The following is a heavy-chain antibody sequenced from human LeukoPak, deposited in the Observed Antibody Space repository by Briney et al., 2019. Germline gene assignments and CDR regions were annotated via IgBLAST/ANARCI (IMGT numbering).Heavy chain of an antibody. CDR1: GFTVSSNY. CDR3: ASDKNDDPYTDY. V-gene: IGHV3-21*06. Sequence: AGGSLRLSCAASGFTVSSNYMSWVRQAPGKGLEWVSSISSSSNYIYYADSVKGRFTISRDNAKNSLYLQMNSLRAEDTAVYYCASDKNDDPYTDYWGQGTLVTVSS. J-gene: IGHJ4*02. CDR2: ISSSSNYI. D-gene: IGHD1-1*01.